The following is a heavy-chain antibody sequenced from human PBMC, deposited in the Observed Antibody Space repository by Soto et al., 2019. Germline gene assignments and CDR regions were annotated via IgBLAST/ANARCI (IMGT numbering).Heavy chain of an antibody. CDR3: ARQHLDVPVASAIDY. Sequence: EVQLVESGGGSVQPGGSLRLSCAAYGFTFSGSTIHWVRQTSGKGLEWVGRIPSKINTYATADAASVKGRFTISRDDSKYTAYLQMNSLKIEYTAMYYWARQHLDVPVASAIDYWGQGTLVTVSS. D-gene: IGHD3-10*02. J-gene: IGHJ4*02. V-gene: IGHV3-73*02. CDR2: IPSKINTYAT. CDR1: GFTFSGST.